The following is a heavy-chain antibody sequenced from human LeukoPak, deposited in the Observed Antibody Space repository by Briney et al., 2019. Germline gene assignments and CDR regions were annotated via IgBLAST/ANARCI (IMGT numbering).Heavy chain of an antibody. D-gene: IGHD5-12*01. CDR2: ILYDGSNE. V-gene: IGHV3-30*18. CDR3: AKELRYSGYDYMVFVS. CDR1: GFSFSSYG. J-gene: IGHJ4*02. Sequence: QPGGSLRLSCAASGFSFSSYGMHWVRQAPGKGLEWVAVILYDGSNEYHADSVKGRFSISRDNSKNTLYLQMNSLREEDTAVYYCAKELRYSGYDYMVFVSWGQGTLVTVSS.